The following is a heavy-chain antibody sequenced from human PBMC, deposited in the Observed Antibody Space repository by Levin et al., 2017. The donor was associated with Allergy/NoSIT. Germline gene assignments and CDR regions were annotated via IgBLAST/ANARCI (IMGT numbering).Heavy chain of an antibody. CDR1: GGSISSSNW. D-gene: IGHD3-10*01. CDR3: ARVSWDYYGSGSYYKNYWYFDL. Sequence: SETLSLTCAVSGGSISSSNWWSWVRQPPGKGLEWIGEIYHSGSTNYNPSLKSRVTISVDKSKNQFSLKLSSVTAADTAVYYCARVSWDYYGSGSYYKNYWYFDLWGRGTLVTVSS. CDR2: IYHSGST. V-gene: IGHV4-4*02. J-gene: IGHJ2*01.